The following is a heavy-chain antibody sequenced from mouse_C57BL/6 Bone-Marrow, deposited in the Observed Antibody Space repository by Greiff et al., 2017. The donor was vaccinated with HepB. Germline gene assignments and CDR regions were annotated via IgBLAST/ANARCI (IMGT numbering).Heavy chain of an antibody. CDR2: ISSGGSYT. J-gene: IGHJ2*01. V-gene: IGHV5-6*01. Sequence: EVMLVESGGDLVKPGGSLKLSCAASGFTFSSYGMSWVRQTPDKRLEWVATISSGGSYTYYPDSVKGRFTISRDNAKNTLYLQMSSLKSDDTAMYYCARSDFYFDYWGQGTTLTVSS. CDR1: GFTFSSYG. CDR3: ARSDFYFDY.